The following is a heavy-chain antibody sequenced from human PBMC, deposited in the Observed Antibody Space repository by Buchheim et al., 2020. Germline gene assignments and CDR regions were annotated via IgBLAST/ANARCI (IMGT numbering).Heavy chain of an antibody. CDR2: ISGSGNST. CDR1: RFTFSSYA. D-gene: IGHD1-26*01. J-gene: IGHJ6*02. CDR3: AKGVGATSSYGMDV. Sequence: EVQLLESGGGLVQPGGSLRLSCAASRFTFSSYAMTWVRQAPGKGLEWVSTISGSGNSTYYTDSVKGRFTISRDNSKNTLYLQMNSLRAEDTAVYYFAKGVGATSSYGMDVWGQGTT. V-gene: IGHV3-23*01.